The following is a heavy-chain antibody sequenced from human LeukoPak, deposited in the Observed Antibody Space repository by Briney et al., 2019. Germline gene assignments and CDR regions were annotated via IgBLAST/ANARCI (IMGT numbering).Heavy chain of an antibody. CDR2: IYHSGST. V-gene: IGHV4-38-2*01. J-gene: IGHJ4*02. CDR1: GYSISSGYY. D-gene: IGHD3-22*01. Sequence: SETLSLTCAVSGYSISSGYYWGWIRPPPGKGLEWIGSIYHSGSTYYNPSLKSRVTISVDTSKNQFSLKLSSVTAADTAVYYCARSRSHDSSGFDYWGQGTLVTVSS. CDR3: ARSRSHDSSGFDY.